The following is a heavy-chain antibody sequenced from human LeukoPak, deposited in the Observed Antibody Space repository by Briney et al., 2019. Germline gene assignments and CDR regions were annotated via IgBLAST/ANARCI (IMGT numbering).Heavy chain of an antibody. CDR3: ATTRVPYWVFDL. Sequence: GGSLRLSCAAPGFTFSSYGMNWVRQAPGKGLEWVSSITGNGVGTYYADSVKGRFTISRDNSNNTLFLEMNSLRVEETAVYYCATTRVPYWVFDLWGRGTLVTVSS. CDR2: ITGNGVGT. CDR1: GFTFSSYG. J-gene: IGHJ2*01. V-gene: IGHV3-23*01.